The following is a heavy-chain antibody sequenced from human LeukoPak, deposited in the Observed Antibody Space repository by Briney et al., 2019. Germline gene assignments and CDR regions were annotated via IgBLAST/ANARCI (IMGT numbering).Heavy chain of an antibody. CDR1: GGSISSYY. J-gene: IGHJ3*02. CDR3: AKGGSSGLRGAFDI. D-gene: IGHD3-22*01. V-gene: IGHV4-59*01. CDR2: IYYSGST. Sequence: SETLSLTCTVSGGSISSYYWSWIRQPPGKGLEWIGYIYYSGSTNYNPSLKSRVTISVDTSKNQFSLKLSSVTAADTAVYYCAKGGSSGLRGAFDIWGQGTMVTVSS.